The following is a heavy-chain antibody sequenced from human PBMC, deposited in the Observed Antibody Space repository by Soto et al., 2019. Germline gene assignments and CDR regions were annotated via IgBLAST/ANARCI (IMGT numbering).Heavy chain of an antibody. V-gene: IGHV4-59*01. CDR3: ARMSTIFGVVIIGRGIDV. J-gene: IGHJ6*02. CDR2: FYYSGST. CDR1: GGSISGYY. Sequence: PSETLSLTCTVSGGSISGYYWSWIRQPPGKGLEWIGYFYYSGSTNYNPSLKSRVTISVDTSKNQFSLKLSSVTAADTAVYYCARMSTIFGVVIIGRGIDVWGQGTTVTVSS. D-gene: IGHD3-3*01.